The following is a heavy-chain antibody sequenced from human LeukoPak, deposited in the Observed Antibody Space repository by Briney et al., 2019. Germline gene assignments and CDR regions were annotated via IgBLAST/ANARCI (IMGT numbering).Heavy chain of an antibody. Sequence: GGSLRLSCAASRFTFSSYGMSWVRQAPGKGLEWVSGISGSGGITYYADSVKGRFTISRDTSKNTLYLQMNSLRAEDTAVYYCARGTTVVTPGYWGQGTLVTVSS. D-gene: IGHD4-23*01. V-gene: IGHV3-23*01. CDR2: ISGSGGIT. CDR1: RFTFSSYG. CDR3: ARGTTVVTPGY. J-gene: IGHJ4*02.